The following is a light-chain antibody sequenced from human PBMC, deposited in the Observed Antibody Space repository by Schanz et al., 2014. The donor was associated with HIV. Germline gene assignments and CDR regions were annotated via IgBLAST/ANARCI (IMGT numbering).Light chain of an antibody. CDR3: QQFHTYPLT. Sequence: AIQMTQSPSSLSASVGDRVTITCRASQGIRNDLGWYQQKPGKAPKLLIFGASTLQSGVPSRFSGSGSGTDFSLTISCLQSEDVATYFCQQFHTYPLTFGQGTRLDIK. CDR2: GAS. CDR1: QGIRND. V-gene: IGKV1-6*01. J-gene: IGKJ5*01.